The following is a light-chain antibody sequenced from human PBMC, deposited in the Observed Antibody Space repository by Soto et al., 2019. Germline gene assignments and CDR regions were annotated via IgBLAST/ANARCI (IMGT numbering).Light chain of an antibody. J-gene: IGLJ1*01. Sequence: QSVLTQPRSVSGSPGQSVTISCTGTSSDVGGYNYVSWYQQHPGKAPKLMIYDVSKRPSGVPDRFSGSKSGNTASLTIPGLQAEDEADYYCCSYAGSYTFGVFGTGTKATVL. V-gene: IGLV2-11*01. CDR3: CSYAGSYTFGV. CDR1: SSDVGGYNY. CDR2: DVS.